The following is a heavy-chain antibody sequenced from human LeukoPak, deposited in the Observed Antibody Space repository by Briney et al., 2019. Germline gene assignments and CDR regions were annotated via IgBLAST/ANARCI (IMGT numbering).Heavy chain of an antibody. Sequence: GGSLRLSCAASGLTFSDYYMSWIRQAPGKGLEWLAYISISSNYTNYADFVKGRFTISRDNAKNSLYLQMNGLSAEDTAVYYCARCGTPNNYYYDGMDVWGQGTTVTVSS. CDR2: ISISSNYT. V-gene: IGHV3-11*03. D-gene: IGHD1-26*01. CDR3: ARCGTPNNYYYDGMDV. J-gene: IGHJ6*02. CDR1: GLTFSDYY.